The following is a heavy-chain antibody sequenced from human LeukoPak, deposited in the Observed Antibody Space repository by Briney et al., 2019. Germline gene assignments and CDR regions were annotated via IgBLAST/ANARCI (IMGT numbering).Heavy chain of an antibody. Sequence: SETLSLTCVVYGGSFSGYYWSWIRQPPGKGLEWIGEINHSGSTNYNPSLKSRVTISVDKSKNQFSLKLSSVPAAGTAVYYCARSSYCSSTSCSYFDYWGQGTLVTVSS. J-gene: IGHJ4*02. CDR2: INHSGST. V-gene: IGHV4-34*01. CDR3: ARSSYCSSTSCSYFDY. CDR1: GGSFSGYY. D-gene: IGHD2-2*01.